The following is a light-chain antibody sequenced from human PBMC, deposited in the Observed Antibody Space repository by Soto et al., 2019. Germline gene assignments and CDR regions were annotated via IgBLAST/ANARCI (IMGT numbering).Light chain of an antibody. J-gene: IGKJ1*01. Sequence: DIQLTQSPSFLSASVGDRVTITCRASQGISSYLAWYQQKPGKAPKLLIYTASTLQSGVPSRFSGSGSGTEFTLTISRLQPEDFATYYCQQLNSYPRTFGQGTKVGIK. CDR1: QGISSY. CDR3: QQLNSYPRT. V-gene: IGKV1-9*01. CDR2: TAS.